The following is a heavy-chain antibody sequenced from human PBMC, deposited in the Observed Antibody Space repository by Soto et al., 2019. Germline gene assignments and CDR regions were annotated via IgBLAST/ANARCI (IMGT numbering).Heavy chain of an antibody. CDR2: ISPMFGAA. CDR3: AREVQVHSPAFAY. J-gene: IGHJ4*02. V-gene: IGHV1-69*19. CDR1: GGTFNTYA. Sequence: QVQLVQSGAEMQKPGSSVKVSCQFSGGTFNTYAMNWVRQAPGQGPEWMGDISPMFGAANYAPKCQGRVTITADESTGTSYMQLSSLPSEDTALYFCAREVQVHSPAFAYWGQGTLVTVSS.